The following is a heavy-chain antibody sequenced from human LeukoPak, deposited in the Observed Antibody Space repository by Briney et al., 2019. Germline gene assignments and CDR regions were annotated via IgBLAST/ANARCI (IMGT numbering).Heavy chain of an antibody. J-gene: IGHJ4*02. CDR2: ISWNSGSI. CDR3: AKDRAYSSSHFDY. CDR1: GFTFDDYA. V-gene: IGHV3-9*01. Sequence: LPGRSLRLSCAASGFTFDDYAMHWVRQAPGKGLEWDSGISWNSGSIGYADSVKGRFTISRDNAKNSLYLQMNSLRAEDTALYYCAKDRAYSSSHFDYWGQGTLVTVSS. D-gene: IGHD6-13*01.